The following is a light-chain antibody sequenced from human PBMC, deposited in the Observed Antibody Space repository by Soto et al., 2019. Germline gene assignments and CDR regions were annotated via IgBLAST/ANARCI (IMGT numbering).Light chain of an antibody. V-gene: IGKV1-27*01. J-gene: IGKJ1*01. CDR2: GAS. CDR3: QNYKSVPRP. Sequence: DIQMTQSPSSLSASIGDRVTITCRASQGIGDYLAWYQQRPGQVPKLLIYGASSLQSGVPSRFRGSGSGTDFTLTISSLQPEDVATYYCQNYKSVPRPFGQGTKVEL. CDR1: QGIGDY.